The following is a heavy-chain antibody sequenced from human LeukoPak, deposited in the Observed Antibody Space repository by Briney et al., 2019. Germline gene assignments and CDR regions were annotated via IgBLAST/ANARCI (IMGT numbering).Heavy chain of an antibody. Sequence: GASVKVSCKASGYTFTSYGISWVRQAPGQGLEWMGWISAYNGNTNYAQKLQGRVTMTTDTSTSTAYMELRSLRSDGTAVYYCARAPSYYDSSGYYVGTEFDYWGQGTLVTVSS. V-gene: IGHV1-18*01. D-gene: IGHD3-22*01. CDR3: ARAPSYYDSSGYYVGTEFDY. J-gene: IGHJ4*02. CDR1: GYTFTSYG. CDR2: ISAYNGNT.